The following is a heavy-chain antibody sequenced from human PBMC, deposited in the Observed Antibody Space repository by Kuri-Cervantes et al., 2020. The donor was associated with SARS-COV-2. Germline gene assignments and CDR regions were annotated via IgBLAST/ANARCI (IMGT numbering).Heavy chain of an antibody. V-gene: IGHV4-34*01. Sequence: GSLRLSCAVYGGSFSGYYWSWIRQPPGKGLEWIGSIYYSGSTYYNPSLKSRVTISVDTSKNQFSLKLSSVTAADTAVYYCARVRLRDAYYFDYWGQGTLVTVSS. J-gene: IGHJ4*02. CDR3: ARVRLRDAYYFDY. CDR1: GGSFSGYY. CDR2: IYYSGST.